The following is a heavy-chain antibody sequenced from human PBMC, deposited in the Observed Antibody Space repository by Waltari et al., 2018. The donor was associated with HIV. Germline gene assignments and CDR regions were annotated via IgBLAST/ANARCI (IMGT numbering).Heavy chain of an antibody. J-gene: IGHJ6*02. V-gene: IGHV3-23*01. CDR2: LSGCGGRK. Sequence: EVQLLESGGGLVQPGGSLRLSCVASGFTFRFYGMTWVSQAPGKGLEWVTGLSGCGGRKHYADAVKGRFTIPRDNSNNTLFLQRNSLRAEDTSRYYCAIQHNALYDYYYGMDVWGQGTTVTVSS. CDR1: GFTFRFYG. D-gene: IGHD1-1*01. CDR3: AIQHNALYDYYYGMDV.